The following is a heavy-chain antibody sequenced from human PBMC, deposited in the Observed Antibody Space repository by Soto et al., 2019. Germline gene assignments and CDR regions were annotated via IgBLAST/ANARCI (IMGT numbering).Heavy chain of an antibody. CDR3: ARIGYRSSSFDY. V-gene: IGHV3-7*01. CDR2: MKQDGSEI. D-gene: IGHD6-6*01. CDR1: GFAFSSYW. Sequence: EVQLVESGGGLVQPGGSLRLSCAASGFAFSSYWMRWVRQAPGKGLEWVANMKQDGSEIDYMDSMKGRFTLSRDNAKNSLYLQMNSLRAEDTAVYYCARIGYRSSSFDYWGQGTLVTVSS. J-gene: IGHJ4*02.